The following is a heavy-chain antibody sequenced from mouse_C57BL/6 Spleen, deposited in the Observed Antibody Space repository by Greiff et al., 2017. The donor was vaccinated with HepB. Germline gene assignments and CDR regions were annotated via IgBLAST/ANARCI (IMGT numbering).Heavy chain of an antibody. CDR3: ARRELGKVDD. V-gene: IGHV1-61*01. CDR2: IYPSDSET. J-gene: IGHJ2*01. Sequence: VQLQQPGAELVRPGSSVKLSCKASGYTFTSYWMDWVKQRPGQGLEWIGNIYPSDSETHYNQKFKDKATLTVDKSSSTAYMQLSSLTSEDSAVYYGARRELGKVDDWGQGTTLAVSS. CDR1: GYTFTSYW. D-gene: IGHD4-1*01.